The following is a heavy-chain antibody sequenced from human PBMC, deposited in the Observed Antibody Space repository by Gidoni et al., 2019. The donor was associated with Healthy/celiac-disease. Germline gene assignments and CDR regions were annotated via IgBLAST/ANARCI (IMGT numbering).Heavy chain of an antibody. J-gene: IGHJ6*02. CDR3: ARDSFRSGSYYKTYYYYGMDV. CDR2: IWYDGSNK. Sequence: QVQLVESGGGVVQPGRSLRLSCAASGFTFSSYGMHWVRQAPGKGLEWVAVIWYDGSNKYYADSVKGRFTISRDNSKNTLYLQMNSLRAEDTAVYYCARDSFRSGSYYKTYYYYGMDVWGQGTTVTVSS. V-gene: IGHV3-33*01. CDR1: GFTFSSYG. D-gene: IGHD1-26*01.